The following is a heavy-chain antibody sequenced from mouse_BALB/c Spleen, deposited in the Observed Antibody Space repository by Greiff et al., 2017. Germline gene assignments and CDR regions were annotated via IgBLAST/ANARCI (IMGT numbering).Heavy chain of an antibody. V-gene: IGHV14-4*02. J-gene: IGHJ4*01. CDR2: IDPENGDT. Sequence: EVQLQQSGAELVRSGASVKLSCTASGFNIKDYYMHWVKQRPEQGLEWIGWIDPENGDTEYAPKFQGKATMTADTSSNTAYLQLSSLTSEDTAVYCCNGYYAMDYWGQGTSGTVSS. CDR3: NGYYAMDY. CDR1: GFNIKDYY.